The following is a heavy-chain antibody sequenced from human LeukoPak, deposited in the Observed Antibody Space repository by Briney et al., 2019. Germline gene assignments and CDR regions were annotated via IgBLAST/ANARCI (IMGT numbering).Heavy chain of an antibody. D-gene: IGHD1-1*01. J-gene: IGHJ6*04. V-gene: IGHV3-30*18. CDR1: GFIFSDYG. CDR3: AKTGMLRRVGYLDV. Sequence: SGGSLRLSCVASGFIFSDYGIQWVRQAPGKGLEWVAVIAYDGNNTYYGDSVRGRFTISIDNSKKMVYLEMNSLRVEDTAVYYCAKTGMLRRVGYLDVWGKGTAVIVSS. CDR2: IAYDGNNT.